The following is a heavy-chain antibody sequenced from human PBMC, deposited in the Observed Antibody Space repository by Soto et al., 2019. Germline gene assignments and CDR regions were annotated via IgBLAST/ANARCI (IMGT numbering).Heavy chain of an antibody. V-gene: IGHV5-10-1*01. CDR3: ARQSIVATITHYYYGMDV. Sequence: PGESLKISCKGSGYSFTSYWISWVRQMPGKGLEWMGRIDPSDSYTNYSPSFQGHVTISADKSISTAYLQWSSLKASGTAMYYCARQSIVATITHYYYGMDVWGQGTTVTVSS. CDR2: IDPSDSYT. J-gene: IGHJ6*02. D-gene: IGHD5-12*01. CDR1: GYSFTSYW.